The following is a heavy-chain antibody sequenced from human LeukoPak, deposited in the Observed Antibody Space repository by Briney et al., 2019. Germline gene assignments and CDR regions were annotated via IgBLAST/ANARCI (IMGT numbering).Heavy chain of an antibody. CDR3: ARLYGRYYTH. D-gene: IGHD1-26*01. J-gene: IGHJ4*02. CDR2: IYPSDSDT. CDR1: GYIFPTYW. V-gene: IGHV5-51*01. Sequence: GESLKISCKGSGYIFPTYWIGWVRQMPGKGLESMGIIYPSDSDTRYSPSFQGQVTISDDKSISTAYLQWSSLKASDTAMYYCARLYGRYYTHWGQGTLVTVSS.